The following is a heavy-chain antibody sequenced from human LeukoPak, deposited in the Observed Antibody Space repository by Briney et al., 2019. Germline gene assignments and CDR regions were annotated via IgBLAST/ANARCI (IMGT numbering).Heavy chain of an antibody. Sequence: SETLSLTCTVSDDPMRSYFWSWIRQPAGKGLEWIGRIHTSGGANYNPSLKSRVTMSLDTSKNLFSLELTSVTAADTAVYYCARDVTGPPTYYYYYMDVWGKGTTVTVSS. J-gene: IGHJ6*03. V-gene: IGHV4-4*07. D-gene: IGHD2-8*02. CDR1: DDPMRSYF. CDR3: ARDVTGPPTYYYYYMDV. CDR2: IHTSGGA.